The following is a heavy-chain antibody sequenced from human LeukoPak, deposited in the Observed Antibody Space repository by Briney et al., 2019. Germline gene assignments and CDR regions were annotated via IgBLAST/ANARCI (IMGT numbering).Heavy chain of an antibody. CDR1: GGSFSDYY. V-gene: IGHV4-34*01. Sequence: SGTLSLTCAVYGGSFSDYYWSWIRQPPGKGLEWIGEITHSGSTNYTPSLKSRLTISVDTSKNQFSLKLSSVTAADTAVYYCARLSSRAHRNDYWGQGTLVTVSS. CDR3: ARLSSRAHRNDY. CDR2: ITHSGST. D-gene: IGHD2-2*01. J-gene: IGHJ4*02.